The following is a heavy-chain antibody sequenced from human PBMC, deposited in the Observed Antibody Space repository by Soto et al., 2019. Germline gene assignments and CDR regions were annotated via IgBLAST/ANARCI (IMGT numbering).Heavy chain of an antibody. D-gene: IGHD5-12*01. CDR3: ARATRSGSPHFDH. CDR2: INPSSGRT. J-gene: IGHJ4*02. CDR1: GYTFTSYS. Sequence: ASVKVSCKASGYTFTSYSMHWVRQAPGQGLEWMGIINPSSGRTSYAQNFQGRVTMTSDTSTSIVYMEMSSLKSEDTAVYYCARATRSGSPHFDHWGQGTLVTVSS. V-gene: IGHV1-46*01.